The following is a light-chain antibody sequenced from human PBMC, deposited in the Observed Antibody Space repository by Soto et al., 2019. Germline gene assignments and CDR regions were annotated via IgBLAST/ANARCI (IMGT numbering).Light chain of an antibody. V-gene: IGKV1-5*01. CDR2: DAS. Sequence: DIQMTQSPSTLSGSVGDRVTITCRASQSISSWLAWYQQKPGKAPKLLIYDASSLESGVPSRFSGSGSGTEFTLTISSLQPEDFATYYCLQHNSYPPWTFGQGTKVDIK. CDR1: QSISSW. CDR3: LQHNSYPPWT. J-gene: IGKJ1*01.